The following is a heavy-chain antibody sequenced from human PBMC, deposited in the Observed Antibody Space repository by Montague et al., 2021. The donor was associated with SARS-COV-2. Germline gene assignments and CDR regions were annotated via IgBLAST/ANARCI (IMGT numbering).Heavy chain of an antibody. D-gene: IGHD6-6*01. CDR3: ARLRRPNWFDP. V-gene: IGHV4-39*01. J-gene: IGHJ5*02. Sequence: LACSARKKNSGGTYYTPSLKSRVSISADTSNNQFSLKLSSVTAADTAVYYCARLRRPNWFDPWGQGTLVIVSS. CDR2: KKNSGGT.